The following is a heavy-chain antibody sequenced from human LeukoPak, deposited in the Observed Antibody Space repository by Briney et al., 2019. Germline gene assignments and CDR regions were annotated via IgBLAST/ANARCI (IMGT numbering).Heavy chain of an antibody. D-gene: IGHD3-22*01. J-gene: IGHJ4*02. CDR2: IYHSGST. V-gene: IGHV4-4*02. CDR1: GGSISSSNW. CDR3: ARAYGSSGYTFDY. Sequence: PSETLSLTCAVSGGSISSSNWWSWVRQPPGKGLEWIGEIYHSGSTNYNPSLKSRVTISVDKSKNQFSLKLSSVTAADTAVYYCARAYGSSGYTFDYWGQGTLVTVSS.